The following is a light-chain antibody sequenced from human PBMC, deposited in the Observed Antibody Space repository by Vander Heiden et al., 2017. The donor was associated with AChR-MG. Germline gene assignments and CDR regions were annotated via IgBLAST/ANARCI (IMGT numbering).Light chain of an antibody. CDR3: QQYAKWPLWT. CDR1: QDIGTD. V-gene: IGKV3-15*01. Sequence: ETVMTQSPDTLTVSPGERATLPCRASQDIGTDLAWYQHKPGQGPRLLIYGASNRATGVPDRFSGGGSRTAFTLTINSLRSEDVALYYCQQYAKWPLWTFGQGTRV. CDR2: GAS. J-gene: IGKJ1*01.